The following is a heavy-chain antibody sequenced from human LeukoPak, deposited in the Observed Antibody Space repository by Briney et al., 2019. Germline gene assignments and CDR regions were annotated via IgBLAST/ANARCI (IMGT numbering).Heavy chain of an antibody. D-gene: IGHD2-8*01. CDR3: ARAPPYCTNGVCYLDY. J-gene: IGHJ4*02. CDR2: ISSSSSYI. V-gene: IGHV3-21*01. Sequence: GGSLRLSCAASGFTFGSYIMNWVRQAPGKGLEWVSSISSSSSYIYYADSVKGRFTISRDNAKNSLYLQMNSLRAEDTAVYYCARAPPYCTNGVCYLDYWGQGTLVTVSS. CDR1: GFTFGSYI.